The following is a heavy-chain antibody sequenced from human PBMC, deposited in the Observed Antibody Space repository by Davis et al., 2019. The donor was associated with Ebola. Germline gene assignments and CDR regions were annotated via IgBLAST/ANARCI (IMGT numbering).Heavy chain of an antibody. Sequence: KVSCKGSGYTFTTYWISWVRQMPGKGLEWMGRIDPTDSYTDYRPSFQGRVTISVDKSTGTAYLQWSSLKASDTAMYYCVRHREKLTGDYWGQGTLVTVSS. CDR3: VRHREKLTGDY. CDR1: GYTFTTYW. CDR2: IDPTDSYT. J-gene: IGHJ4*02. D-gene: IGHD1-26*01. V-gene: IGHV5-10-1*01.